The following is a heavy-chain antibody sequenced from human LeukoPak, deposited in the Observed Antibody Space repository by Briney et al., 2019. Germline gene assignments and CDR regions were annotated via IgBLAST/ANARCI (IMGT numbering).Heavy chain of an antibody. V-gene: IGHV4-59*08. D-gene: IGHD3-22*01. Sequence: PSETLSLTCTVSGGSISSYYWSWIRQPPGKGLEWIGYIYYSGSTNYNPSLKSRVTISVDTSKNQFSLKLSSVTAADTAVYYCARQGPLDYYDSSGYQAFDIWGQGTMVTVSS. CDR3: ARQGPLDYYDSSGYQAFDI. CDR1: GGSISSYY. CDR2: IYYSGST. J-gene: IGHJ3*02.